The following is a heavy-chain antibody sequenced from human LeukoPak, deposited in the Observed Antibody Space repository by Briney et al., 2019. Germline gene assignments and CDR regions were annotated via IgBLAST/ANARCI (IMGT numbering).Heavy chain of an antibody. D-gene: IGHD4-11*01. J-gene: IGHJ4*02. V-gene: IGHV5-51*01. CDR1: GYSFTSYW. Sequence: PGESLKISCKGSGYSFTSYWIGWVRQMPGKGLEWMGIIYPGDSDTRYSPSFQGQVTISADKSISIAYLQWSSLKASDTAMYYCARGHDYSNYALDYWGQGTLVTVSS. CDR3: ARGHDYSNYALDY. CDR2: IYPGDSDT.